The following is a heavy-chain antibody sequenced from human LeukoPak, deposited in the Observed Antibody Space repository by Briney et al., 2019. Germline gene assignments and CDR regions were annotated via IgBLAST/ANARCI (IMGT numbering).Heavy chain of an antibody. CDR2: ISGSGGST. J-gene: IGHJ4*02. V-gene: IGHV3-23*01. CDR3: AKVVRFGELFFDY. D-gene: IGHD3-10*01. CDR1: GFTFSSYA. Sequence: PGGSLRLSCAASGFTFSSYAISWVRQAPGKGLEWVSAISGSGGSTYYADSVKGRFTISRDNSKNTLYLQMNSLRAEDTAVYYCAKVVRFGELFFDYWGQGTLVTVSS.